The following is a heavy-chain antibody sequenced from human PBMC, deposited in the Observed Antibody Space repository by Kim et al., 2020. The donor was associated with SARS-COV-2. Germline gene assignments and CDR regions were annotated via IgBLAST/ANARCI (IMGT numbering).Heavy chain of an antibody. D-gene: IGHD3-22*01. CDR3: VRGYSRPTPPGTFDV. V-gene: IGHV1-2*06. Sequence: ASVKVSCKASGYTFTGYYMHWVRQAPGQNFEWMGRINPNSGATNYAQNFQGRVTMTRDTSISTAYLELNSLRSDDTAVYYCVRGYSRPTPPGTFDVWGQGTMVSVSS. CDR1: GYTFTGYY. CDR2: INPNSGAT. J-gene: IGHJ3*01.